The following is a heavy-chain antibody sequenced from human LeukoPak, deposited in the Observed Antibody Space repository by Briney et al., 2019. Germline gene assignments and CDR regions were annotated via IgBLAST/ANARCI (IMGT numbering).Heavy chain of an antibody. Sequence: PGGSLRLSCTASGFTFGDYAMSWVRQAPGKGLEWVGSIRSKAYGGTTEYAASVKGRFTISRDDSKSNAYLQMNSLKTEDTAVYYCTKDDRYCSSTSCYGGYYYYYGMDVWGKGTTVIVSS. CDR2: IRSKAYGGTT. D-gene: IGHD2-2*01. V-gene: IGHV3-49*04. CDR3: TKDDRYCSSTSCYGGYYYYYGMDV. CDR1: GFTFGDYA. J-gene: IGHJ6*04.